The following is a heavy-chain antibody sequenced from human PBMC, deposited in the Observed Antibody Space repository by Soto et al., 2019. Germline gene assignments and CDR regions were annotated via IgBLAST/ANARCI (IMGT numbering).Heavy chain of an antibody. J-gene: IGHJ4*02. D-gene: IGHD4-17*01. CDR3: ASGLTCTNDYGSDY. Sequence: QVQLQESGPGLVKPSQTLSLTCTVSGGSISSGGYYWRWIRQHPGKSLEWIGYIYYSGSTYYNRSIKSRVTLLVDTSKNQFYLKLSSVTAADTAVYYCASGLTCTNDYGSDYWGQGTLVTVSS. V-gene: IGHV4-31*03. CDR2: IYYSGST. CDR1: GGSISSGGYY.